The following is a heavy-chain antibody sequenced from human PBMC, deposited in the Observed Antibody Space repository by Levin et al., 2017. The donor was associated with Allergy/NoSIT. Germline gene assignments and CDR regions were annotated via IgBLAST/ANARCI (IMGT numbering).Heavy chain of an antibody. V-gene: IGHV3-30*18. CDR1: GFTFSSYG. Sequence: PGGSLRLSCAASGFTFSSYGMHWVRQAPGKGLEWVAVISYDGSNKYYADSVKGRFTISRDNSKNTLYLQMNSLRAEDTAVYYCAKDWGDVETYYYGMDVWGQGTTVTVSS. CDR2: ISYDGSNK. CDR3: AKDWGDVETYYYGMDV. J-gene: IGHJ6*02. D-gene: IGHD3-16*01.